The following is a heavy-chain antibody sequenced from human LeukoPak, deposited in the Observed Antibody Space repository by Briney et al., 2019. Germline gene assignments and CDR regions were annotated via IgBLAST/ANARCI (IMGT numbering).Heavy chain of an antibody. V-gene: IGHV3-64D*09. CDR1: GFTFSSYA. CDR2: ISSNGGST. J-gene: IGHJ5*02. D-gene: IGHD7-27*01. Sequence: GGSLRLSCSASGFTFSSYAMHWVRQAPGKGLEYVSAISSNGGSTYYADSVKGRFTISRDNSKNTLYLQMSSLRAEDTAVYYCVKEIAGTGDWFDPWGQGTLVTVSS. CDR3: VKEIAGTGDWFDP.